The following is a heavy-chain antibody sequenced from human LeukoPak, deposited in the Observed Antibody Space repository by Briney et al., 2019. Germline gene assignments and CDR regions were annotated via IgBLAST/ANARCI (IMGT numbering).Heavy chain of an antibody. V-gene: IGHV3-74*01. Sequence: GGSLRLSCAASGVTFSNYWMHWVRQAPGKGLVWVSRINSDGSSTSYADSVKGRFTISRDNAKNTLFLQMNSLRAEDTAMYYCARDYGRSRDYGMDVWGQGTTVTVSS. CDR2: INSDGSST. D-gene: IGHD3-10*01. J-gene: IGHJ6*02. CDR3: ARDYGRSRDYGMDV. CDR1: GVTFSNYW.